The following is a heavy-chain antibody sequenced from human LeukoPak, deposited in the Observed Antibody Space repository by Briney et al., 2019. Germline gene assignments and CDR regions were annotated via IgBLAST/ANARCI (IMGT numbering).Heavy chain of an antibody. J-gene: IGHJ4*02. Sequence: GGSLRLSCAASGSTFSSYAMSWARQAPGKGLEWVSAIDGSGGGTYYADSVKGRFTISRDNSKNTVYLQMNSLRAEDTAVYYCAKGGGTTVTIDYWGQGTLVTVSS. CDR1: GSTFSSYA. D-gene: IGHD4-17*01. CDR3: AKGGGTTVTIDY. V-gene: IGHV3-23*01. CDR2: IDGSGGGT.